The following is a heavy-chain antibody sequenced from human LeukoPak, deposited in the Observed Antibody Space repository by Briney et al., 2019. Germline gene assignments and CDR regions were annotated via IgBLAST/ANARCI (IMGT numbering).Heavy chain of an antibody. J-gene: IGHJ5*02. D-gene: IGHD3-10*01. Sequence: PSETLSLTCTVSGGSISSYYWSWIRQPAGKGLEWIGRIYTSGSTNYNPSLKSRVTMSVDTSKNQFSLKLSSVTAADTAVYYCARDLVRGVPTWFDPWGQGTLVTVSS. CDR2: IYTSGST. CDR3: ARDLVRGVPTWFDP. V-gene: IGHV4-4*07. CDR1: GGSISSYY.